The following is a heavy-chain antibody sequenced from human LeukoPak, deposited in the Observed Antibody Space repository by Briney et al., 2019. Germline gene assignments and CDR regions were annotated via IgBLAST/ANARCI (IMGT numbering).Heavy chain of an antibody. CDR1: GFTFSTYW. CDR3: ARARVNLDY. CDR2: IKKDGSEI. J-gene: IGHJ4*02. D-gene: IGHD1-14*01. Sequence: GGSLRLSCAASGFTFSTYWMTWVRQAPGKALEWVASIKKDGSEIYYLDPVKGRFIVSRDNAQNSLTLQMNSLRAEDTAVYYCARARVNLDYWGQGTLVTVSS. V-gene: IGHV3-7*05.